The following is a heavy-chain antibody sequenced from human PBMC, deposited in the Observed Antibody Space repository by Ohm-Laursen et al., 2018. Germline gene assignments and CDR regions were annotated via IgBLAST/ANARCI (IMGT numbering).Heavy chain of an antibody. CDR3: SKGGYTSSWYSPGDV. J-gene: IGHJ6*02. D-gene: IGHD6-13*01. CDR1: GLTFSRNG. CDR2: ISYDGSNK. V-gene: IGHV3-30*18. Sequence: SLRLSCAAAGLTFSRNGMHWVRQAPGKGLEWVAVISYDGSNKYYADSVKGRFTISRDNSKNTLYLQMNSLRAEDTAVYYCSKGGYTSSWYSPGDVWGQGTTVTVSS.